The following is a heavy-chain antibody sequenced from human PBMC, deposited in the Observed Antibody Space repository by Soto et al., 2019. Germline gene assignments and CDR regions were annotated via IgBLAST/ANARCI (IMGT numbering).Heavy chain of an antibody. V-gene: IGHV4-59*01. CDR1: GGTISNFH. D-gene: IGHD3-10*01. J-gene: IGHJ6*02. CDR2: IHYSGSS. CDR3: VREARGLWNYLHVDV. Sequence: SETLSLTCNVSGGTISNFHLSWFRQPPGKGLEWIGYIHYSGSSNYNPTLQSRISMSVDTSKNQFSLKMSSVTAADTAVYYCVREARGLWNYLHVDVWGQGATVTVSS.